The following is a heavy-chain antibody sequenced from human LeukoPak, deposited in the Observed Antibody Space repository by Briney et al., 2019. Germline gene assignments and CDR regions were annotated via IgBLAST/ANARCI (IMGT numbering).Heavy chain of an antibody. CDR3: ARGSAVPAAIWNWFDP. Sequence: SETLSLTCTVSGYSISSGYYWGWIRQPPGKGLEWIGSIYHSGSTYYNPSLKSRVTISVDTSKNQFSLKLSSVTAADTAVYYCARGSAVPAAIWNWFDPWGQGTLVTVSS. CDR2: IYHSGST. D-gene: IGHD2-2*02. CDR1: GYSISSGYY. V-gene: IGHV4-38-2*02. J-gene: IGHJ5*02.